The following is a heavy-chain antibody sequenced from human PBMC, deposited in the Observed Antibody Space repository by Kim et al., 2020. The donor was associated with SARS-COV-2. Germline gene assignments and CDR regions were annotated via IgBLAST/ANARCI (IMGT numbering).Heavy chain of an antibody. V-gene: IGHV1-46*01. CDR3: ARAFGSGTLYGMDV. CDR2: INPSGGST. J-gene: IGHJ6*02. Sequence: ASVKVSCKASGYTFTSYYMHWMRQAPGQGLEWMGIINPSGGSTSYAQKFKGRVTMTRDTSTSTVYMELSSLTSDDMAVYYCARAFGSGTLYGMDVWGQGTTVSVSS. D-gene: IGHD3-10*01. CDR1: GYTFTSYY.